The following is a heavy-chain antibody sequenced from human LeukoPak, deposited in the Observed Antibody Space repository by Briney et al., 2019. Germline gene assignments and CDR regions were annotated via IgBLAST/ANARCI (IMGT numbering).Heavy chain of an antibody. Sequence: GGSLRLSCAASGFTFSNYAMSWVRQAPGKGLEWVSAISGSGGSTYYADSVKGRFTISRDNSKNTLYLQMNSLRAEDTAVYYCAKRLYDSSGYSYYYGMDVWGQGTTVTVSS. V-gene: IGHV3-23*01. CDR1: GFTFSNYA. J-gene: IGHJ6*02. D-gene: IGHD3-22*01. CDR2: ISGSGGST. CDR3: AKRLYDSSGYSYYYGMDV.